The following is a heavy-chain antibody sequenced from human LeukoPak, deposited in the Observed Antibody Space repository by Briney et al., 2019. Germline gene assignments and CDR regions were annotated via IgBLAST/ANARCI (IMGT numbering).Heavy chain of an antibody. CDR2: ISYDGSNK. CDR1: GFTFNTYA. Sequence: PGGSLRLSCVASGFTFNTYAIHWVRQAPGKGLEWVAVISYDGSNKYYEDSVKGRFTISRDNSKNTLYLQMNSLRAEDMAVYYCAREEWYYFDYWGQGTLVTVS. V-gene: IGHV3-30-3*01. CDR3: AREEWYYFDY. J-gene: IGHJ4*02. D-gene: IGHD3-3*01.